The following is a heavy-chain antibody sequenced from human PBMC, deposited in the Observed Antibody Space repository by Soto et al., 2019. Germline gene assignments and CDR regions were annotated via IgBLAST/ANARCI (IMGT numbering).Heavy chain of an antibody. D-gene: IGHD2-15*01. CDR2: VNPSGGSA. V-gene: IGHV1-46*01. Sequence: ASVKVSCKTSGYIFTAYSMHWVRQAPGQGLEWMGVVNPSGGSAHYAQSFEGRVTLTRDTSTSTFYMELSSLRSEDTAVYYCAREENCRGGTCYSEYFHHWGQGTLVTVS. CDR1: GYIFTAYS. CDR3: AREENCRGGTCYSEYFHH. J-gene: IGHJ1*01.